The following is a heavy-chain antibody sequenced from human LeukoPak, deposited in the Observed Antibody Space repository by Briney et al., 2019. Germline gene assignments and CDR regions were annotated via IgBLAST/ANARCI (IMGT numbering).Heavy chain of an antibody. CDR3: ARDYYGSGSYYRPPGY. CDR2: IYYSGST. CDR1: GGSISTYY. D-gene: IGHD3-10*01. J-gene: IGHJ4*02. Sequence: SETLSLTCAVSGGSISTYYWSWIRQPPGKGLEWIGYIYYSGSTNYNPSLRSRVTISVDTSKNQFSLKLSSVTAADTAVYYCARDYYGSGSYYRPPGYWGQGTLVTVS. V-gene: IGHV4-59*01.